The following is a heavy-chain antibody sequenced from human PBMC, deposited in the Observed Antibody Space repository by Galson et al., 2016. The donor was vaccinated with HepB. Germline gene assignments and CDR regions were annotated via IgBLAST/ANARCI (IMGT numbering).Heavy chain of an antibody. D-gene: IGHD6-19*01. CDR3: ARQDRAGLVNF. Sequence: ETLSLTCTVSGGSISSSSYFWAWIRQPPGKGLEWIGSIYSSGTTHYNPSLQSRVSISVDTSKNQFSLRLTSVSAADTAMYSCARQDRAGLVNFWGQGTMVTVSS. V-gene: IGHV4-39*01. CDR2: IYSSGTT. CDR1: GGSISSSSYF. J-gene: IGHJ3*01.